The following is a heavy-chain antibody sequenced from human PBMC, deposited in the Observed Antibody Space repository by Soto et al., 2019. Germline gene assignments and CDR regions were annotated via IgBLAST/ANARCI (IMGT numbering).Heavy chain of an antibody. D-gene: IGHD3-22*01. CDR1: GFTFSNYW. CDR2: INADGSTT. J-gene: IGHJ4*02. V-gene: IGHV3-74*01. CDR3: VRLFYYYGSGLPSFDF. Sequence: EVQLVESGGGSVQPGGSLRLSCAASGFTFSNYWMHWVRHAPGKGLLWVSRINADGSTTAYADSVKGRFTISRDNAKNTLFLQMNTLRVEDTAVYYCVRLFYYYGSGLPSFDFWGQGTLVTVSS.